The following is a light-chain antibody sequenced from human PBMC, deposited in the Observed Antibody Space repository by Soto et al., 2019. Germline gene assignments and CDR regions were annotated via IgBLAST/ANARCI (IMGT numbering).Light chain of an antibody. V-gene: IGLV1-40*01. J-gene: IGLJ3*02. Sequence: QTVVTQPPSVSGAPGQRGTISCTGSSSNIGAGYDVHWYQQLPGTAPKLLIYSNSNRPSGVPDRFSGSKSGTSASLAITGLQAEDEADYYCQSYDSSLSGWVFGGGTQLTVL. CDR2: SNS. CDR1: SSNIGAGYD. CDR3: QSYDSSLSGWV.